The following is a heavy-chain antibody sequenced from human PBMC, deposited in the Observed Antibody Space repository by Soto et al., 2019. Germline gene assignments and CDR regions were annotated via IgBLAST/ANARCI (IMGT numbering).Heavy chain of an antibody. CDR3: ARWGTTGGLDV. D-gene: IGHD3-16*01. CDR1: GFTFRSYV. CDR2: TSYDGSNT. V-gene: IGHV3-33*05. J-gene: IGHJ4*02. Sequence: QVQLVESGGGVVQPGTSLRLSCVGSGFTFRSYVIHWVRQAPGKGLEWVALTSYDGSNTFYGDSVKGRFTISRDNSRNTVELQMDSMILEDTALYYCARWGTTGGLDVWGQGTLVSVSS.